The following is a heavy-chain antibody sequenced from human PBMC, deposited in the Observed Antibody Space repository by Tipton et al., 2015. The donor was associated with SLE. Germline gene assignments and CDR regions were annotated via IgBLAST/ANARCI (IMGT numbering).Heavy chain of an antibody. CDR3: AYNQQQLVYYFDY. Sequence: QSGPEVKKTGSSVKVSCKASGGTFSSYTISWVRQAPGQGLEWMGRIIPILGLANYAQKFQGRVTITADKSTSTAYMELSSLRSEDTAVYYCAYNQQQLVYYFDYWGQGTLVTVSS. V-gene: IGHV1-69*02. J-gene: IGHJ4*02. D-gene: IGHD6-13*01. CDR2: IIPILGLA. CDR1: GGTFSSYT.